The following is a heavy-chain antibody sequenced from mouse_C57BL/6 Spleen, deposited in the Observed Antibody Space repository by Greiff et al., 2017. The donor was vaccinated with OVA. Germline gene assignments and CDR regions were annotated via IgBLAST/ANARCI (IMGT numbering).Heavy chain of an antibody. CDR3: ARHRDYGSSYVYYFDY. D-gene: IGHD1-1*01. V-gene: IGHV5-6*01. J-gene: IGHJ2*01. CDR2: IGSGGSYT. Sequence: EVKLVESGGDLVKPGGSLKLSCAASGFTFSSYGMSWVRQTPDKRLEWVATIGSGGSYTYYPDSVKGRFTISRDTAKKSLNLQMSSLKSEDTATYYCARHRDYGSSYVYYFDYWGQGTTLTVSS. CDR1: GFTFSSYG.